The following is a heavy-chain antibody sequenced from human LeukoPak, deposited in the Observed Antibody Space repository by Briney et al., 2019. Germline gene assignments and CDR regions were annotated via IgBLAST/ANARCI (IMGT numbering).Heavy chain of an antibody. V-gene: IGHV4-39*07. Sequence: SETLSLTCTVSGGSISSSSYYWGWIRQPPGKGLEWIGSIYYSGSTYYNPSLKSRVTISVDTSKNQFSLKLSSVTAADTAVYYCARGVSGWSYFDYWGQGTLVTVSS. CDR2: IYYSGST. CDR3: ARGVSGWSYFDY. J-gene: IGHJ4*02. D-gene: IGHD6-19*01. CDR1: GGSISSSSYY.